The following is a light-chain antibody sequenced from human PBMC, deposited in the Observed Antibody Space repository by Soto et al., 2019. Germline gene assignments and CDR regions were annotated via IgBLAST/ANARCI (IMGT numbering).Light chain of an antibody. CDR3: QPSGDSNPT. Sequence: IVLTQSPVTLSLSPGEVATLSCGASQTITFNFLAWYQQKPGLAPRLLVYDASIRADGIPDRFSSSVSGTDFTLTISRLEPEDFAMYYCQPSGDSNPTFGGGTRVEF. J-gene: IGKJ4*01. CDR2: DAS. V-gene: IGKV3D-20*01. CDR1: QTITFNF.